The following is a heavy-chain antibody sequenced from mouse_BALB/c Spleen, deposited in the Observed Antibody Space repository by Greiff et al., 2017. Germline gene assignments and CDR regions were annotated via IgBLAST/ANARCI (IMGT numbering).Heavy chain of an antibody. Sequence: VKLQQSGAELAKPGASVKMSCKASGYTFTSYWMHWVKQRPGQGLEWIGYINPSTGYTEYNQKFKDKATLTADKSSSTAYMQLSSLTSEDSAVYYCARAYYGSSNAMDYWGQGTSVTVSS. J-gene: IGHJ4*01. CDR1: GYTFTSYW. D-gene: IGHD1-1*01. CDR3: ARAYYGSSNAMDY. V-gene: IGHV1-7*01. CDR2: INPSTGYT.